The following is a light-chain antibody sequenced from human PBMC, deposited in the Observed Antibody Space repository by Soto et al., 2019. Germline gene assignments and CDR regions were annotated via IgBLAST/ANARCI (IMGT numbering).Light chain of an antibody. V-gene: IGKV1-5*03. CDR3: QHYKAYSWT. CDR1: QSISTW. Sequence: DIQMTQSPSTLSASIGDRVTITCRASQSISTWLAWYRQKPGEDPKLLIYHASNLESGVPSRFSGSGSGTEFTLTISSLQPDDFATYYCQHYKAYSWTFGPGTKVDI. CDR2: HAS. J-gene: IGKJ1*01.